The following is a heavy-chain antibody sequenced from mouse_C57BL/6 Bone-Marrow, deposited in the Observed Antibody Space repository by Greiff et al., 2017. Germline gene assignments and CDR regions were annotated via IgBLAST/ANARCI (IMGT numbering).Heavy chain of an antibody. CDR3: AYDGYYAMDY. V-gene: IGHV1-26*01. Sequence: VQLQQSGPELVKPGASVKISCKASGYTFTDYYMNWVKQSHGKSLEWIGDINPNNGGTSYNQKFKGKATLTVDKSSSTAYMELRSLTSEDSAVYYCAYDGYYAMDYWGQGTSVTVSS. CDR1: GYTFTDYY. J-gene: IGHJ4*01. D-gene: IGHD2-3*01. CDR2: INPNNGGT.